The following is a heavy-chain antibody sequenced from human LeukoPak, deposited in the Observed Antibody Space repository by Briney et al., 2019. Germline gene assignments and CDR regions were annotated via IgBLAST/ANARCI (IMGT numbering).Heavy chain of an antibody. CDR3: ARQAFITGYYYDSSGYYPYFDY. Sequence: ASVKVSCKASGYTFTSYGISWVRQAPGQGLEWMGWISAYNGNTNYAQKLQGRVTMTTDTSTSTAYMELRSLRSDDTAVYYCARQAFITGYYYDSSGYYPYFDYWGQGTLVTVSS. V-gene: IGHV1-18*01. J-gene: IGHJ4*02. D-gene: IGHD3-22*01. CDR1: GYTFTSYG. CDR2: ISAYNGNT.